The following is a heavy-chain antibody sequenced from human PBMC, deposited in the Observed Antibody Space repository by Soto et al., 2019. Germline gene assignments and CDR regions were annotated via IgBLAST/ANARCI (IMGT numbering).Heavy chain of an antibody. CDR1: GYTFTSYY. Sequence: ASVKVSCKASGYTFTSYYMHWVRQAPGQGLEWMGIINPSGGSTSYAQKFQGRVTMTKDTSKNQVVLTMTNMDPVDTATYYCAHSLIGYYYDSSGSNWFDPWGQGTLVPVSS. J-gene: IGHJ5*02. CDR3: AHSLIGYYYDSSGSNWFDP. CDR2: INPSGGST. V-gene: IGHV1-46*01. D-gene: IGHD3-22*01.